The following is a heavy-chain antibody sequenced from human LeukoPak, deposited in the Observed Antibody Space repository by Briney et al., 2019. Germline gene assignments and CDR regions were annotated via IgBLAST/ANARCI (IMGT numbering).Heavy chain of an antibody. CDR3: AMVVVAATSIVNWFDP. V-gene: IGHV1-18*04. D-gene: IGHD2-15*01. Sequence: GASVKVSCKASGYTFTGYYMHWVRQAPGQGLEWMGWINPNSGNTNYAQKLQGRVTMTTDTSTSTAYMELRSLRSDDTAVYYCAMVVVAATSIVNWFDPWGQGTLVTVSS. J-gene: IGHJ5*02. CDR1: GYTFTGYY. CDR2: INPNSGNT.